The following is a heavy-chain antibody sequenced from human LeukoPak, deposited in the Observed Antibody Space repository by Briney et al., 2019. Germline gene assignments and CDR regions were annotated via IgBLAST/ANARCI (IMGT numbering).Heavy chain of an antibody. Sequence: PGRSLRLSCTASGFNFNNYGVHWVRQAPGKGLEWLGHMSDDGSEKHYVDSVRGRFTISRDPSKNTLYLEMTSLRTEDTAVYYCAREADSGYYRTVDYWGQGTMVTVS. CDR3: AREADSGYYRTVDY. CDR2: MSDDGSEK. D-gene: IGHD2-15*01. J-gene: IGHJ4*02. CDR1: GFNFNNYG. V-gene: IGHV3-30*03.